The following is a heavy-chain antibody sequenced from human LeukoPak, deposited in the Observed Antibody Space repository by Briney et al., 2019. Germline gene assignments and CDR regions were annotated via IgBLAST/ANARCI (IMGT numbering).Heavy chain of an antibody. D-gene: IGHD2-15*01. Sequence: GESLKISCKVSGYILTNNWIGWVRQVPGKGLEWMGLIYPGYSDAKYSPSFQGQVTFSVDKSISTAYLQWSSLKASDTAMYYCTRLAYCSGGSCPGALDIWGQGTMVTVSS. CDR1: GYILTNNW. CDR3: TRLAYCSGGSCPGALDI. V-gene: IGHV5-51*01. CDR2: IYPGYSDA. J-gene: IGHJ3*02.